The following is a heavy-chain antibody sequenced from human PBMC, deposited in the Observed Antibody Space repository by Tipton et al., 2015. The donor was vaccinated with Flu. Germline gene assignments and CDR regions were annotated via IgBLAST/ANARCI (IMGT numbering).Heavy chain of an antibody. CDR1: GFTYSSYA. V-gene: IGHV3-23*01. CDR2: ISNTGGTT. D-gene: IGHD3-10*01. CDR3: AKGLLWFGEPDY. J-gene: IGHJ4*02. Sequence: SLRLSCAASGFTYSSYAMTWVRQAPGMGLEWVAGISNTGGTTYYGDSVKGRFTISRDNSKNMLYLQMNSLRAEDTAVYYCAKGLLWFGEPDYWGQGTLVTVSS.